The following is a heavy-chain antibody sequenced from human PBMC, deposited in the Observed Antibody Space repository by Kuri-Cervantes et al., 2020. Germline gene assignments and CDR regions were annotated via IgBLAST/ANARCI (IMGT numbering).Heavy chain of an antibody. J-gene: IGHJ4*02. CDR3: ARDRSPDTAMVFRWH. CDR2: ISSSSSYI. CDR1: GFTVSSYS. D-gene: IGHD5-18*01. V-gene: IGHV3-21*01. Sequence: GESLKISCAASGFTVSSYSMNWVRQAPGKGLEWVSSISSSSSYIYYADSVKGRFTISRDNAKNSLYLQMNSLRAEDTAVYYCARDRSPDTAMVFRWHWGQGTLVTVSS.